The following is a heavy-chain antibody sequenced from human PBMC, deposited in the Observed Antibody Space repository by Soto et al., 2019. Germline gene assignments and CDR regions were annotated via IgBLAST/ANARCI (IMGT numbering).Heavy chain of an antibody. CDR2: IYYSGST. Sequence: PSETLSLTCTVSGGSISSSSYYWGWIRQPPGKGLEWIGSIYYSGSTYYNPSLKSRVTISVDTSKNQFSLKLSSVTAADTAVYNCARQRGSVSSSWYFDYWGQGTLVTVSS. V-gene: IGHV4-39*01. J-gene: IGHJ4*02. CDR3: ARQRGSVSSSWYFDY. D-gene: IGHD6-13*01. CDR1: GGSISSSSYY.